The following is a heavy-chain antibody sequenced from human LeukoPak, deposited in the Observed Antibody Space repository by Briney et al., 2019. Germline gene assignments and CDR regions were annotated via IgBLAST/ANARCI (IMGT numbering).Heavy chain of an antibody. J-gene: IGHJ2*01. CDR2: IFPGDSDT. CDR3: ARHTGSYYSVVPRYFDL. Sequence: GESLKISCKASGYRFTSYWIGWVRQMPGKGLEWLGIIFPGDSDTRYSPSFQGQVTISADKSISTAYLQWSSLKASDTAMYYCARHTGSYYSVVPRYFDLWGRGTLVTVSS. D-gene: IGHD1-26*01. CDR1: GYRFTSYW. V-gene: IGHV5-51*01.